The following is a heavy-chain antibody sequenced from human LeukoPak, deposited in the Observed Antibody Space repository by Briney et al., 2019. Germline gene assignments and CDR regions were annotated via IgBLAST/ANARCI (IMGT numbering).Heavy chain of an antibody. D-gene: IGHD5-18*01. Sequence: SETLSLTCTVSGGSISSYYWSWIRQPPGRGLEWIGYIYYRDRTNNNPSLKSRVTISVDTSKNQFSLKLSSVTAADTAVYYCASTAMVKVDTFDIWGQGTMATVSS. CDR2: IYYRDRT. CDR3: ASTAMVKVDTFDI. CDR1: GGSISSYY. J-gene: IGHJ3*02. V-gene: IGHV4-59*08.